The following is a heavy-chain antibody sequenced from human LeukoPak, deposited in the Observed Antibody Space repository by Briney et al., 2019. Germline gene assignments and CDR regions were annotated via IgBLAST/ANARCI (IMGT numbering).Heavy chain of an antibody. CDR3: AKVGSSSWFDY. CDR2: ISGSGGST. CDR1: GFTFSSYS. D-gene: IGHD6-13*01. V-gene: IGHV3-23*01. Sequence: GGSLRLSCAASGFTFSSYSMNWVRQAPGKGLEWVSAISGSGGSTYYADSVKGRFTISRDNSKNTLYLQMNSLRAEDTAVYYCAKVGSSSWFDYWGQGTLVTVSS. J-gene: IGHJ4*02.